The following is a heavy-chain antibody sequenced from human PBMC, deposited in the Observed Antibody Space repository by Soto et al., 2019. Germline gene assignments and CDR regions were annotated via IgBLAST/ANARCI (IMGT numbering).Heavy chain of an antibody. CDR1: GGSISSSGYY. CDR3: AREEGGGYDHRWFDP. CDR2: IYDSGNT. J-gene: IGHJ5*02. Sequence: QVQLQESGPGLVKPSQTLSLTCTVSGGSISSSGYYWSWIRQHPGKGLEWIGYIYDSGNTYYNPSLKSRVTIAVDTSKNQLSLKVSSVTAPDTAVYYCAREEGGGYDHRWFDPWGQGTLVTVSS. V-gene: IGHV4-31*03. D-gene: IGHD5-12*01.